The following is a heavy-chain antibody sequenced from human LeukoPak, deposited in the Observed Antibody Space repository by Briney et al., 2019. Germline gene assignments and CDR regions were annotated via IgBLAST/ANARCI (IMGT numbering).Heavy chain of an antibody. D-gene: IGHD3-10*01. CDR3: ARYVSGSFFAFDI. Sequence: KPSETLSLTCTVSGGSISSSSYYWGWIHQPPGKGLEWIGSIYYSGSTYYNPSLKSRVTISEDTSKNQFSLKLSSVNDADTAVYYCARYVSGSFFAFDIWGQGTMVTVSS. CDR2: IYYSGST. V-gene: IGHV4-39*07. J-gene: IGHJ3*02. CDR1: GGSISSSSYY.